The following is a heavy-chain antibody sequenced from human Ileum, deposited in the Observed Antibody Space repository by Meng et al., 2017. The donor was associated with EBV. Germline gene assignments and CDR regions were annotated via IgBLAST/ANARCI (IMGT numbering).Heavy chain of an antibody. CDR2: IIPMFGAP. CDR3: ARESGRGYSSDY. V-gene: IGHV1-69*01. D-gene: IGHD5-18*01. Sequence: QVQGEQSGAEVKKPVSSVKVSCKASGGTFRNSAISWVRQAPGQGLEWMGGIIPMFGAPDYAQRFQDRVTITADESTSTVYMELNSLRSEDTAVYYCARESGRGYSSDYWGQGTLVTVSS. CDR1: GGTFRNSA. J-gene: IGHJ4*02.